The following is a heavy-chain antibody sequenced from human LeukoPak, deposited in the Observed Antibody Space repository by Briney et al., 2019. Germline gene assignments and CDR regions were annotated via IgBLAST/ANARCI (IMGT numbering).Heavy chain of an antibody. Sequence: GGSLRLSCAASGFTFSSYSMNWVRQAPGKGLEWVSYISTIYYADSVKGRFTISRDNAKNSLYLQMNSLRAEDTALYYCAKGSMMGDYFDYWGQGTLVTVSS. D-gene: IGHD3-22*01. J-gene: IGHJ4*02. CDR2: ISTI. V-gene: IGHV3-48*04. CDR3: AKGSMMGDYFDY. CDR1: GFTFSSYS.